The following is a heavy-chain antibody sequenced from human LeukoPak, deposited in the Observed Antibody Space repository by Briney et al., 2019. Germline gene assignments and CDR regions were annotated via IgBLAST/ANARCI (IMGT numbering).Heavy chain of an antibody. CDR3: ARFLATWDYYYMDV. CDR1: GFTFRTYS. V-gene: IGHV3-48*01. Sequence: PGGSLRLSCVASGFTFRTYSMNWVRQAPGKGLEWVSSIGGSGAFIYYADSVKGRFTISRDNAKNSLHLQLNSLRAEDTAVYYCARFLATWDYYYMDVWGTGTTVTVSS. D-gene: IGHD3-3*02. CDR2: IGGSGAFI. J-gene: IGHJ6*03.